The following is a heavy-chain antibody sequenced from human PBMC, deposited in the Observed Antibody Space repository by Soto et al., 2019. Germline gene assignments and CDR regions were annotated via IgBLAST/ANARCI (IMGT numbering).Heavy chain of an antibody. V-gene: IGHV3-21*01. J-gene: IGHJ6*03. CDR2: ISSSSSYI. Sequence: GGSLRLSCAASGFTFSSYSMNWVRQAPGKGLEWVSSISSSSSYIYYADSVKGRFTISRDNAKNSLYLQMNSLRAEDTAVYYCAREDVVPAAISPSDNYYYYMDVWGKGTTVTVSS. CDR1: GFTFSSYS. D-gene: IGHD2-2*01. CDR3: AREDVVPAAISPSDNYYYYMDV.